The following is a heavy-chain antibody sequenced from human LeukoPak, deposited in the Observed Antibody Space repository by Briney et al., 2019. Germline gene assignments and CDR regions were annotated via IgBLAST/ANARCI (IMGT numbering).Heavy chain of an antibody. Sequence: PGRSLRLSCAASGFPFRSYGMHWVRQAPGKGLEWVARLVYDERNDYANSVKGRFTNSRDNSKNMLYLQMDNLRVDDTAMYYCARDLSAAYDFWGQGILVTVSS. J-gene: IGHJ4*02. D-gene: IGHD2-21*01. CDR3: ARDLSAAYDF. CDR1: GFPFRSYG. V-gene: IGHV3-33*01. CDR2: LVYDERN.